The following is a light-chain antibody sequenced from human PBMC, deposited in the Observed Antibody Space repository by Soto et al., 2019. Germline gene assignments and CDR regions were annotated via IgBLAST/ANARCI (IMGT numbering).Light chain of an antibody. J-gene: IGLJ2*01. CDR3: IIVYSGGVV. Sequence: QAVVTQEPSLTVSPGGTVTPTCGSSTGADTSGHYPYWLQQKPGQAPRTLIYDTSNKHSGTPARFSGSLLGGKAALTLSGAQPEDEAEYYCIIVYSGGVVFGGATKLTVL. CDR2: DTS. CDR1: TGADTSGHY. V-gene: IGLV7-46*01.